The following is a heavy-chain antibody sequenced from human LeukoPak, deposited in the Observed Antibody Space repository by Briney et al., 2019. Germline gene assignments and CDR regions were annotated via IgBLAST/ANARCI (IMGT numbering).Heavy chain of an antibody. CDR1: GYTFIYYY. J-gene: IGHJ4*02. V-gene: IGHV1-2*06. CDR2: INPNSGGR. CDR3: ARDWGYYHETSGYYLAF. D-gene: IGHD3-22*01. Sequence: ASVKVSCGTSGYTFIYYYIHWVRQARGQGLEWMGRINPNSGGRNQEQKFQGRVTMTSDTSISTIYMELSSLRSDDTAVDYCARDWGYYHETSGYYLAFWGQGTLVTVSS.